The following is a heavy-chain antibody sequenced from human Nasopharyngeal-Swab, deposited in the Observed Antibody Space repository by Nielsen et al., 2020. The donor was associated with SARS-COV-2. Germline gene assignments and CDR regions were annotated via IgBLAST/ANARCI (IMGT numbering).Heavy chain of an antibody. CDR2: IVGSGGRRGST. D-gene: IGHD3-22*01. J-gene: IGHJ1*01. Sequence: GGSLRLSCAASGFTFSSYDMSWVRQAPGKGLEWVSAIVGSGGRRGSTYYADSVKGRFTISRDNSKNALFLQMNSLRADDTAVYYCAKDGLYYYDSSAHPAEYFQNWGQGTLVTVSS. V-gene: IGHV3-23*01. CDR1: GFTFSSYD. CDR3: AKDGLYYYDSSAHPAEYFQN.